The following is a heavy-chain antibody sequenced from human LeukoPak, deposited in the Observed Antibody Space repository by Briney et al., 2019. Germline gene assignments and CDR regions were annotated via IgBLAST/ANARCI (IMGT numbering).Heavy chain of an antibody. V-gene: IGHV3-21*01. CDR3: ARDRVLLFHAFDI. Sequence: GGSLRLSCAASGFTFSSYSMNWVRQAPGKGLEWVSSISSSSSYICYADSVKGRFTISRDNAKNSLYLQMNSLRAEDTAVYYCARDRVLLFHAFDIWGQGTMVTVSS. D-gene: IGHD3-10*01. CDR1: GFTFSSYS. J-gene: IGHJ3*02. CDR2: ISSSSSYI.